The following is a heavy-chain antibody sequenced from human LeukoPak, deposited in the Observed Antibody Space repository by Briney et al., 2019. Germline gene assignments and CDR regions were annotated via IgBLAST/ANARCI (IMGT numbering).Heavy chain of an antibody. CDR2: ISGSGGST. CDR3: AKPQSSEWLRLGGVDY. V-gene: IGHV3-23*01. J-gene: IGHJ4*02. Sequence: GGSLRLSRAASGFTFSSYAMSWVRQAPGKGLEWVSAISGSGGSTYYADSVKGRFTISRDNSKNTLYLQMNSLRAEDTAVYYCAKPQSSEWLRLGGVDYWGQGTLVTVSS. CDR1: GFTFSSYA. D-gene: IGHD5-12*01.